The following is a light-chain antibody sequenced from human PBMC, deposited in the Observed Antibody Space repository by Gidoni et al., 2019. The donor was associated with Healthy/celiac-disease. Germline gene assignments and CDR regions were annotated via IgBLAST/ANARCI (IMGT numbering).Light chain of an antibody. V-gene: IGKV3-20*01. CDR3: QQYGSSPPYT. Sequence: ENVLTQPPATLSLSPGERATPSCRASQSVSSSNLAWYQQKPGQAPRLLIYGASSRTAGVPDRFSGSGAGTDFTLTISRLEPEDFAVYYCQQYGSSPPYTFGQGTKLEIK. CDR2: GAS. CDR1: QSVSSSN. J-gene: IGKJ2*01.